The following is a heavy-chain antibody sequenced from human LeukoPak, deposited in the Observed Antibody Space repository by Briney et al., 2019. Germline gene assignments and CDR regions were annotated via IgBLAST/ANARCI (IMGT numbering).Heavy chain of an antibody. CDR2: INHSGST. Sequence: PSETLSLTCAVYGGSFSGYYWSWIRQPSGKGLEWIGEINHSGSTNYNPSLKSRVTISVDTSKNQFSLKLSSVTAADTAVYYCARGRARATVAFDIWGQGTMVTVSS. CDR1: GGSFSGYY. CDR3: ARGRARATVAFDI. V-gene: IGHV4-34*01. J-gene: IGHJ3*02. D-gene: IGHD1-26*01.